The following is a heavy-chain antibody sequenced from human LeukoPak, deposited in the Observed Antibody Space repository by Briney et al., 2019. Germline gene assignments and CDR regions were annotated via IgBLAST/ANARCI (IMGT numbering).Heavy chain of an antibody. D-gene: IGHD6-19*01. V-gene: IGHV1-2*02. J-gene: IGHJ4*02. CDR1: GYTFTSYA. CDR3: ARGSSGWGSSGWYLDFDY. CDR2: INPNSGGT. Sequence: GASVKVSCKASGYTFTSYAMNWVRQAPGQGLEWMGWINPNSGGTNYAQKFQGRVTMTRDTSISTAYMELSRLRSDDTAVYYCARGSSGWGSSGWYLDFDYWGQGTLVTVSS.